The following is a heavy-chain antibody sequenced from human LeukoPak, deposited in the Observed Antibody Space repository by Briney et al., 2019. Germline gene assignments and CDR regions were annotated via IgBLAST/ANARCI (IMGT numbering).Heavy chain of an antibody. CDR1: GGSISSYY. V-gene: IGHV4-4*07. J-gene: IGHJ4*02. Sequence: SETLSLTCTVSGGSISSYYWSWIRQPAGKGLEWIGRIYTSGSTNYNPSLKSRVTMSVDTSKNQFSLKLSSVTAADTAVYYCTSDGTGTYYDFWSGYSRHPLFDYWGQGTLVTVSS. D-gene: IGHD3-3*01. CDR2: IYTSGST. CDR3: TSDGTGTYYDFWSGYSRHPLFDY.